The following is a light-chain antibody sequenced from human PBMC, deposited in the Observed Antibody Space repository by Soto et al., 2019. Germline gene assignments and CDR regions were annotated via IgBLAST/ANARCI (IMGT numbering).Light chain of an antibody. CDR2: GNS. CDR3: QSYDSSLRV. V-gene: IGLV1-40*01. CDR1: SSNIGARYD. Sequence: QSVLTQPPSVSGAPGQRVTISCTGSSSNIGARYDVHWYQQLPGTAPKLLIYGNSNRPSGVPDRFSGSTSGTSASLAITGLQAEDEADYHCQSYDSSLRVFGGGTKVTVL. J-gene: IGLJ3*02.